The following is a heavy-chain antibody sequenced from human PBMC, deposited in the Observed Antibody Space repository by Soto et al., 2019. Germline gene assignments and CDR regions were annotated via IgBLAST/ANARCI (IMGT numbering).Heavy chain of an antibody. CDR3: ARGQRFSDWFDP. D-gene: IGHD3-3*01. CDR1: CGTLSGYY. V-gene: IGHV4-4*07. Sequence: SETLSLTCTVTCGTLSGYYWTWIRQSAGGGLEWIGRIYSSGSTSYNPSLKSRVTISLDTSMSHFSLRLRSVSAADTAVYYCARGQRFSDWFDPWGQGTLVTVSS. CDR2: IYSSGST. J-gene: IGHJ5*02.